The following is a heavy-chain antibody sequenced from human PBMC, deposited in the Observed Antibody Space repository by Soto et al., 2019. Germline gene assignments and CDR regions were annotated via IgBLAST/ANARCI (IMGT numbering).Heavy chain of an antibody. J-gene: IGHJ4*02. CDR2: IYYSGST. V-gene: IGHV4-59*08. Sequence: QVQLQESGPGLVKPSETLSLTCTVSGGSISSYYWSWIRQPPGKGLEWIGYIYYSGSTNYNPSLKSRVPIPVDTSKTQFSLKLSSVTAAATAVYYCARRYGYSFDYWGQGTLVTVSS. D-gene: IGHD1-1*01. CDR3: ARRYGYSFDY. CDR1: GGSISSYY.